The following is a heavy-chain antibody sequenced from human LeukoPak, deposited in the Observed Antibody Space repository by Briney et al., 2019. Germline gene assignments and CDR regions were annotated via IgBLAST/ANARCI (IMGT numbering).Heavy chain of an antibody. D-gene: IGHD1-1*01. Sequence: GGSLRLSCAASGFTFDDYDMSWVRQAPGKGLEWVSGISGSGGSTYYADSVKGRFTISRDNSKNALYLQMNSLRAEDTAVYYCAKGKLDPFDYWGQGTLVTVSS. CDR1: GFTFDDYD. CDR3: AKGKLDPFDY. V-gene: IGHV3-23*01. CDR2: ISGSGGST. J-gene: IGHJ4*02.